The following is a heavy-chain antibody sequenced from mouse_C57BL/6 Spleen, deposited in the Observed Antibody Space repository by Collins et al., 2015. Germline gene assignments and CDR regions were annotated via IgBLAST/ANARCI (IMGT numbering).Heavy chain of an antibody. J-gene: IGHJ4*01. V-gene: IGHV1-53*01. CDR3: ARWGVDYDGYYYSMDY. Sequence: QVQLQRPGTELVEPGASVKLSCKASGYTFTSYWMHWVKQRPGQGLEWIGNINPSNGGANYNAKFTSKATLTVDISSSTAYMQLSSLTSEDSAVYYCARWGVDYDGYYYSMDYWGQGTSVTVSS. CDR1: GYTFTSYW. CDR2: INPSNGGA. D-gene: IGHD2-4*01.